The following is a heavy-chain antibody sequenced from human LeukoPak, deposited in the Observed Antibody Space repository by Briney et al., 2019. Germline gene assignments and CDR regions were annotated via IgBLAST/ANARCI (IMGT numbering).Heavy chain of an antibody. CDR1: GFTFSSYG. Sequence: GGSLRLSCAASGFTFSSYGMHWVRQAPGKGLEWVAVISYDGSNKYYADSVKGRFTISRDNSKNTLYLQMNSLRAEDTAVYYCAKSVSEEDAFDIWGQGTTVTVSS. V-gene: IGHV3-30*18. D-gene: IGHD4-17*01. CDR2: ISYDGSNK. J-gene: IGHJ3*02. CDR3: AKSVSEEDAFDI.